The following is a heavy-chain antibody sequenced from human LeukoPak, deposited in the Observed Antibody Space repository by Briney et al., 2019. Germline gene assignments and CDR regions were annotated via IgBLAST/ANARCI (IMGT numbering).Heavy chain of an antibody. CDR1: GGSISSSNW. D-gene: IGHD2-15*01. Sequence: SGTLSLTCAVSGGSISSSNWWSWVRQPPGKGLEWIGEIYHSGSTYYNPSLKSRITISVDTSKNQFSLRLISVTAADTAVYYCARVTLLPTHIDYWGQGTLVTVSS. CDR3: ARVTLLPTHIDY. CDR2: IYHSGST. J-gene: IGHJ4*02. V-gene: IGHV4-4*02.